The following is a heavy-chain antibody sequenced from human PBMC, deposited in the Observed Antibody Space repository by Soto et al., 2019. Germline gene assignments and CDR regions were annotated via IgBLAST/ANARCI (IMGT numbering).Heavy chain of an antibody. J-gene: IGHJ4*02. V-gene: IGHV4-34*01. CDR2: INHSGST. CDR3: ARSSRSGSYYTPNIRFDY. D-gene: IGHD3-10*01. CDR1: GGSFSGYY. Sequence: QVQLQQWGAGLLKPSETLSLTCAVYGGSFSGYYWSWIRQPPGKGLEWIGEINHSGSTNYNPSLKSRVTISVDTSKNQFSLKLSSVTAADTAVYYCARSSRSGSYYTPNIRFDYWGQGTLVTVSS.